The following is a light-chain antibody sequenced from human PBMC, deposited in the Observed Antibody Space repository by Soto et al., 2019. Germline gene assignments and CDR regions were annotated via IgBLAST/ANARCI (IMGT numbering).Light chain of an antibody. CDR3: CSYAGSSTFV. J-gene: IGLJ1*01. CDR1: ATNVGTYNL. CDR2: DTS. Sequence: QSVLTQPASVSGSRGKSITFSCTGSATNVGTYNLVSWYQQHPGRAPKLIIYDTSKRPSGISDRFSGSQSGYTASLTISGPQADDEADYFCCSYAGSSTFVFGPGTKVTVL. V-gene: IGLV2-23*02.